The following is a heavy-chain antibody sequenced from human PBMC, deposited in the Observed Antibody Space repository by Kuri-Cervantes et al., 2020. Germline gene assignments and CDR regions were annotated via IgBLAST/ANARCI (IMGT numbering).Heavy chain of an antibody. CDR2: TSYSGST. J-gene: IGHJ1*01. CDR1: GGSIRSHY. Sequence: SETLSLTCTVSGGSIRSHYLSWIRQPPGKGLEWIGYTSYSGSTNYSPSLKSRVTIGTSWNQFSLKVISVTAADTATYYCAQFPPYCGTFDCYHRYSDTWGRGTLVTVSS. V-gene: IGHV4-59*11. CDR3: AQFPPYCGTFDCYHRYSDT. D-gene: IGHD2-21*01.